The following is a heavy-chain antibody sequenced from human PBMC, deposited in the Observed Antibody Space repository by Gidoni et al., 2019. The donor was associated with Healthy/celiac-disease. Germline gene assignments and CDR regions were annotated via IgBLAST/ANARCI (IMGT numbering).Heavy chain of an antibody. D-gene: IGHD1-1*01. CDR3: AKDKGGNWNDGGTLDY. CDR1: GFTFSRDG. V-gene: IGHV3-30*18. J-gene: IGHJ4*02. CDR2: ISYDGSNK. Sequence: QVQLVEPGGGVVQPGRSLRLSCAASGFTFSRDGMHWVRQAPGKGLEWVAVISYDGSNKYYADSVKGRFTISRDNSKNTLYLQMNSLRAEDTAVYYCAKDKGGNWNDGGTLDYWGQGTLVTVSS.